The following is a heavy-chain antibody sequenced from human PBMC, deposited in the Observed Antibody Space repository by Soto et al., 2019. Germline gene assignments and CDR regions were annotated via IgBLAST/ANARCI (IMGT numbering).Heavy chain of an antibody. D-gene: IGHD6-25*01. Sequence: QVQLVQSGAEVKKPGSSVKVSCKASGGTFSSYAISWVRQAPGQGLEWMGGIIPIFGTANYAQKFQGRVTITADESTSTADMELSSLRSEDTAVYYCARDCEQRGVVGYYGMDVWGQGTTVTVSS. CDR3: ARDCEQRGVVGYYGMDV. V-gene: IGHV1-69*01. J-gene: IGHJ6*02. CDR2: IIPIFGTA. CDR1: GGTFSSYA.